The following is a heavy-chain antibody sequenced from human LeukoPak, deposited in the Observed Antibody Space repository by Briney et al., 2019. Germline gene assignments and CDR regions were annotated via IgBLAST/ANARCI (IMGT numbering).Heavy chain of an antibody. D-gene: IGHD3-10*01. Sequence: GASVKVSCKASGYTFTGYYMHWVRQAPGQGLEWMGWINPNSGGTNYAQKFQGRVTMTRDTSISTAYMELSRLRSDDTAVYYCARATMVRGVIIPSYFDYWGQGTLVTVSS. CDR3: ARATMVRGVIIPSYFDY. V-gene: IGHV1-2*02. CDR1: GYTFTGYY. J-gene: IGHJ4*02. CDR2: INPNSGGT.